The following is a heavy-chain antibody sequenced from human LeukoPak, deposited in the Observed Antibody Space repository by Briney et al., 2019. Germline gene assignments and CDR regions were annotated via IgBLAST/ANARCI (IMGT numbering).Heavy chain of an antibody. CDR2: IYPGDSDT. Sequence: GGSLRLSCKGSGYSFTSYWIGWVRQMPGKGLEWMGIIYPGDSDTRYSPSFQGQVTISADKSISTAYLQWSSLKASHTAMYYCARRNWNYVVDWGQGTLVTVSS. J-gene: IGHJ4*02. D-gene: IGHD1-7*01. CDR3: ARRNWNYVVD. CDR1: GYSFTSYW. V-gene: IGHV5-51*01.